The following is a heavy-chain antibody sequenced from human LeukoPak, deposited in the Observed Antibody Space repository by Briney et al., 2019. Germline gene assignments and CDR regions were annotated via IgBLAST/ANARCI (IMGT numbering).Heavy chain of an antibody. J-gene: IGHJ4*02. Sequence: SETLSLTCTVSGGSISSYYWSWIRQPPGKGLEWIGYIYYSGSTNYNPSLKSRVTISVDTSKNQFSLKLSSVTAADTAVYYCARRGYSYGYLDYWGQGTLVTVSS. CDR2: IYYSGST. V-gene: IGHV4-59*08. D-gene: IGHD5-18*01. CDR1: GGSISSYY. CDR3: ARRGYSYGYLDY.